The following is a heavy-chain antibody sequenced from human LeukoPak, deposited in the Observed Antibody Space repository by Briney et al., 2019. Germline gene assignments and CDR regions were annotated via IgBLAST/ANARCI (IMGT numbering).Heavy chain of an antibody. J-gene: IGHJ4*02. CDR3: AKRDTSGSYYFDY. V-gene: IGHV3-23*01. CDR1: GFTFSSYS. D-gene: IGHD3-22*01. Sequence: GGSLRLSCAAPGFTFSSYSMSWVRQAPGKGLEWVSAITSSGSNTYFADSVKGRFTISRDNSKNTLYLQMNSLRAEDTAVYLCAKRDTSGSYYFDYWGQGTLVTVSS. CDR2: ITSSGSNT.